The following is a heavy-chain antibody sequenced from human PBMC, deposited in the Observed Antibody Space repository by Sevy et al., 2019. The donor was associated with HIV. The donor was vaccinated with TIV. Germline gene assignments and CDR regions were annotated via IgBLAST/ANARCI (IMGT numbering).Heavy chain of an antibody. CDR3: AKDGHDYGDFYFNY. D-gene: IGHD4-17*01. Sequence: GGSLRLSCAASGFTFSSYAMSWVRQSPWKGLEWVSCIIGSGGRTYYAESVKGRFTISRDNAKNTLYLQMNNLRAEDTAVYYCAKDGHDYGDFYFNYWGQGTLVTVSS. CDR1: GFTFSSYA. J-gene: IGHJ4*02. V-gene: IGHV3-23*01. CDR2: IIGSGGRT.